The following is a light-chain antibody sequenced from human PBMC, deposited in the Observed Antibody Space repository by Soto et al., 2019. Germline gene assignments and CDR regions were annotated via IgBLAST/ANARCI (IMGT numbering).Light chain of an antibody. CDR3: LQYNTFPHG. Sequence: DIQMTQSPSTLSASIGDSVTLTCRASQIIARWLAWYQQKPGKAPNLVIYDATKLQSGVPSRFGATASGAEFTLTISGLQAEDFATYYCLQYNTFPHGFGQGTRLEI. CDR2: DAT. J-gene: IGKJ2*03. CDR1: QIIARW. V-gene: IGKV1-5*01.